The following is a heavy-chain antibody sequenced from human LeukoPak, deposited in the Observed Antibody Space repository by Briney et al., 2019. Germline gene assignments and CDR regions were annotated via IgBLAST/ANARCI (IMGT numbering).Heavy chain of an antibody. Sequence: GGSLRLSCAASAFTFNNYEMNWIRQAPGKGLEWVSGINWNGGSTGYADSVEGRFTISRDNAKNSQYLQMNSLRVEDTALYYCARAQTYGDSRLPLDYWGQGTLVTVSS. CDR2: INWNGGST. J-gene: IGHJ4*02. V-gene: IGHV3-20*04. CDR3: ARAQTYGDSRLPLDY. CDR1: AFTFNNYE. D-gene: IGHD2-21*02.